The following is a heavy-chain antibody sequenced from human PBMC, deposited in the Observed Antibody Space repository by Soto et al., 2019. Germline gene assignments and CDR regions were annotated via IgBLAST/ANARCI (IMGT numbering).Heavy chain of an antibody. V-gene: IGHV5-10-1*01. CDR1: GYSFTSYG. CDR2: IDPSDSYT. D-gene: IGHD6-6*01. Sequence: GASLKISCKGSGYSFTSYGISWVRQMPGKGLEWMGRIDPSDSYTNYSPSFQGHVTISADKSISTAYLQWSSLKASDTAMYYCASSSSSGTHPPYYYYGMDVWGQETTVTVSS. CDR3: ASSSSSGTHPPYYYYGMDV. J-gene: IGHJ6*02.